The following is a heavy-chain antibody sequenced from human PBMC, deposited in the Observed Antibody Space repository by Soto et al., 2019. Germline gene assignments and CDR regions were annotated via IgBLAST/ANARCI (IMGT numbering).Heavy chain of an antibody. CDR3: ARDSAGYSYGPSYYSDY. J-gene: IGHJ4*02. CDR2: IWYDGSNK. Sequence: PGGSLRLSCAASGFTFSSYGMHWVRQAPGKGLEWVAVIWYDGSNKYYADSVKGRFTISRDNSKNTLYLQMNSLRAEDTAVYYCARDSAGYSYGPSYYSDYWGQGTLVTVSS. V-gene: IGHV3-33*01. D-gene: IGHD5-18*01. CDR1: GFTFSSYG.